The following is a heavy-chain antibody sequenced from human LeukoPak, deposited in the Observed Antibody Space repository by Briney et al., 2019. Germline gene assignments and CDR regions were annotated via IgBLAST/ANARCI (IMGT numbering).Heavy chain of an antibody. J-gene: IGHJ3*02. Sequence: GGSLRLSCAASGFTITTYAMDWVRQAPGKGLEWVAVISHDGSDEKYADAVKGRFTISRDNSKNKVYLQMSSLRSDDTAVYYCVKVGPTASGNYHAFHIWGQGIMVTVSS. CDR3: VKVGPTASGNYHAFHI. V-gene: IGHV3-30*04. CDR2: ISHDGSDE. CDR1: GFTITTYA. D-gene: IGHD3-10*01.